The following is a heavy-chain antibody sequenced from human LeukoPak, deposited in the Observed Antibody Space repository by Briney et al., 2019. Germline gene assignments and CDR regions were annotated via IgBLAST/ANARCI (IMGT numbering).Heavy chain of an antibody. V-gene: IGHV3-53*01. CDR2: IYSGGST. D-gene: IGHD5-18*01. CDR1: GFTVSSNY. J-gene: IGHJ3*02. CDR3: ARDLGVSIYTAMVDGAFDI. Sequence: PGGSLRLSCAASGFTVSSNYMSWVRQAPGKGLEWDSVIYSGGSTYYADSVKGRFTISRDNSKYTLYLQMNSLRADDTAVYYCARDLGVSIYTAMVDGAFDIWGQRTMVTVSS.